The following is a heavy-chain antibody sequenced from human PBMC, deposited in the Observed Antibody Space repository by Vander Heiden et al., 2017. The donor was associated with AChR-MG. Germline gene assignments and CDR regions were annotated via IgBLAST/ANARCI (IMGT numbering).Heavy chain of an antibody. V-gene: IGHV3-33*08. CDR1: GFTFSGYG. D-gene: IGHD2-15*01. Sequence: QVQLVESGGGVVQPGRSLRLSCAASGFTFSGYGMHWGRQAPGKGLEWVAVIWYDGSNKYYADSVKGRFTISRDNSKNTLYLQMNSLRAEDTAVYYCARQKRGGKLSLLFDYWGQGTLVTVSS. CDR3: ARQKRGGKLSLLFDY. J-gene: IGHJ4*02. CDR2: IWYDGSNK.